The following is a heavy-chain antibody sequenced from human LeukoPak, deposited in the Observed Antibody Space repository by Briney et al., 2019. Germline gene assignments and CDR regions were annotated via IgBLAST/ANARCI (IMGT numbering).Heavy chain of an antibody. CDR2: ISWNSVNI. CDR3: AKGTMIVVAVGDYFDY. CDR1: GFTLDDYA. Sequence: GRSLRLSCAASGFTLDDYAMHWVRQAPGKGLEWVSGISWNSVNIGYADSVKGRFTISTHNAKNSLYLQMNSLTAEDMALYYCAKGTMIVVAVGDYFDYWGQGTLVTVSS. D-gene: IGHD3-22*01. V-gene: IGHV3-9*03. J-gene: IGHJ4*02.